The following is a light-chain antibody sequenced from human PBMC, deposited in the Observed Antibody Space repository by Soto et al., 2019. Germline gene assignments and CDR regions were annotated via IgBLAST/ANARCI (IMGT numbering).Light chain of an antibody. CDR2: GAS. CDR1: QSVSSN. J-gene: IGKJ4*01. Sequence: EIVMTQSPATLPVSPGERATLSCRASQSVSSNLAWYQQKPGQAPRLLIYGASTRATGIPARFSVSGSGTEFTLTISSLQSEDFAVYYCQQYNNWPFTFGGGTKVEIK. V-gene: IGKV3-15*01. CDR3: QQYNNWPFT.